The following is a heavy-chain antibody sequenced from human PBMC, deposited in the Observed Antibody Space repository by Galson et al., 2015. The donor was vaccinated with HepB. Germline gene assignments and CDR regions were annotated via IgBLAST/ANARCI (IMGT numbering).Heavy chain of an antibody. J-gene: IGHJ5*02. V-gene: IGHV1-69*13. CDR3: ARHMVRGVSEFDP. Sequence: SVKVSCKASGGTFSSYAISWVRQAPGQGLEWMGGIIPIFGTANYAQKFQGRVTITADESTSTAYMELSSLKASDTAMYYCARHMVRGVSEFDPWGQGTLVTVSS. D-gene: IGHD3-10*01. CDR1: GGTFSSYA. CDR2: IIPIFGTA.